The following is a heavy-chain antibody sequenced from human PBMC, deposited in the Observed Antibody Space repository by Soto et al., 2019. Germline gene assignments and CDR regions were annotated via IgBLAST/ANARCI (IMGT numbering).Heavy chain of an antibody. CDR1: GGSISSYY. D-gene: IGHD3-9*01. Sequence: PSETLSLTCTVSGGSISSYYWSWIRQPPGKGLEWIGEINHSGSTNYNPSLKSRVTISVDTSKNQFSLKLSSVAAADTAVYYCASRGTGYSPSHYYYYGMDVWGQGTTVTVSS. V-gene: IGHV4-34*01. CDR3: ASRGTGYSPSHYYYYGMDV. J-gene: IGHJ6*02. CDR2: INHSGST.